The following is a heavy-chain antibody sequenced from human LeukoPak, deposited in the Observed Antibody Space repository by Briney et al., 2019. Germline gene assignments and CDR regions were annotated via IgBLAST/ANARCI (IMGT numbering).Heavy chain of an antibody. CDR2: IYYSGST. Sequence: SETLSLTCTVSGGSINNNDYYWGWVRQPPGKGLEWIGTIYYSGSTYYSPSLKSRVIISEDTSNNQFSLRLSSVTAADTAVYYCATVKWDLSFDYWGQGTLVSVSS. V-gene: IGHV4-39*07. CDR3: ATVKWDLSFDY. CDR1: GGSINNNDYY. J-gene: IGHJ4*02. D-gene: IGHD1-26*01.